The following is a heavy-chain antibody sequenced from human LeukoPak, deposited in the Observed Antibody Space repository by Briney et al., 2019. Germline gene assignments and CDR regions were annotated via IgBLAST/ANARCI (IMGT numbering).Heavy chain of an antibody. CDR1: GFTLGSHY. CDR2: IRQDGKYT. D-gene: IGHD1-26*01. Sequence: GGSLRLSCAASGFTLGSHYMSWLRQAPGRGLEWVANIRQDGKYTSYVDSVKGRFTISRDNAKNSLYLQMSSLRAEDTAVYYCAREAIVGHTDDAFDVWGQGTMVTVSS. V-gene: IGHV3-7*01. CDR3: AREAIVGHTDDAFDV. J-gene: IGHJ3*01.